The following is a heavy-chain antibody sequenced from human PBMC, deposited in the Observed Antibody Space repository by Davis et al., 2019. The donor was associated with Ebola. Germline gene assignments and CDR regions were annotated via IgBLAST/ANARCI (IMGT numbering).Heavy chain of an antibody. CDR1: GFNFSTYG. CDR2: IWYDGSNK. V-gene: IGHV3-33*01. J-gene: IGHJ6*02. Sequence: LSLTCAASGFNFSTYGMHWVRQAPGKGLEWVAVIWYDGSNKYYADSVKGRFTISRDNSKNSLYLQMNSLRAEDTAVYYCARSNVWGQGTTVTVSS. CDR3: ARSNV. D-gene: IGHD5/OR15-5a*01.